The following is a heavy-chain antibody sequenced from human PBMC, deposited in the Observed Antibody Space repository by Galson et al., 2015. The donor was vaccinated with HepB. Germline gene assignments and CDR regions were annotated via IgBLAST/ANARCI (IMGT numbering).Heavy chain of an antibody. CDR2: IYYSGSA. CDR1: GGSINSPNYC. Sequence: LSLTCTVSGGSINSPNYCWGWIRLPPGKGLEWIGNIYYSGSAYYNPSLKNHVAISLDTSKNQFSLRLTSVTAADTALYYCASRKCSGGSCYFDYWGQGILVTVSS. CDR3: ASRKCSGGSCYFDY. D-gene: IGHD2-15*01. V-gene: IGHV4-39*07. J-gene: IGHJ4*02.